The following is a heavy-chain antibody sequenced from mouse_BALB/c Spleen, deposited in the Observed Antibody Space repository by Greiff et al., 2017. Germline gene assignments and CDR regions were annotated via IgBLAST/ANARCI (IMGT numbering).Heavy chain of an antibody. CDR3: ARYKAYYYAMDY. V-gene: IGHV5-9*03. Sequence: EVQRVESGGGLVKPGGSLKLSCAASGFTFSSYTMSWVRQTPEKRLEWVATISSGGGNTYYPDSVKGRFTISRDNAKNNLYLQMSSLRSEDTALYYCARYKAYYYAMDYWGQGTSVTVSS. CDR1: GFTFSSYT. CDR2: ISSGGGNT. J-gene: IGHJ4*01. D-gene: IGHD3-2*02.